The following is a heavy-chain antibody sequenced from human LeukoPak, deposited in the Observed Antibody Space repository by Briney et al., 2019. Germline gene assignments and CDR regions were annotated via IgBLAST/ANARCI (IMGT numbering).Heavy chain of an antibody. V-gene: IGHV4-4*07. J-gene: IGHJ6*03. CDR3: ARGGASSSTRDYYYYYMDV. CDR1: GGSISRYY. CDR2: IYTSGST. D-gene: IGHD2-2*01. Sequence: SETLSLTCTVSGGSISRYYWSWIRQPAGKGLKWIGRIYTSGSTNYNPSLKSRVTMSVDTSKNQFSLKLSSVTAADTAVYYCARGGASSSTRDYYYYYMDVWGKGTTVTVSS.